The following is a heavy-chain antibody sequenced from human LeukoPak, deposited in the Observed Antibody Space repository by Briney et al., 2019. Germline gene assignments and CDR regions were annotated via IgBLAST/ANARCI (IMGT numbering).Heavy chain of an antibody. V-gene: IGHV1-2*02. Sequence: ASVKVSCKASGYTFTGYYMHWVRQAPGQGLEWMGWINPNSGGTNYAQKFQGRVTMTRDTSISTAYMELSRLRSDDTAVYYCARERGHSGLYDYWGQGTLVTVSS. CDR2: INPNSGGT. D-gene: IGHD1-26*01. J-gene: IGHJ4*02. CDR3: ARERGHSGLYDY. CDR1: GYTFTGYY.